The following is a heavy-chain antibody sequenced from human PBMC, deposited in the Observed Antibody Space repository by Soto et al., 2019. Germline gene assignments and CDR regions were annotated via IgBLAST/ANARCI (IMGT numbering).Heavy chain of an antibody. CDR2: VYYTGIT. CDR1: GSSMSSSAYY. V-gene: IGHV4-39*01. CDR3: ARQGRPGYCTGGNCYPTFDI. D-gene: IGHD2-15*01. J-gene: IGHJ3*02. Sequence: QMHLQQSGPGLVKPSETLSLTCTVAGSSMSSSAYYWGWIRQPPGKGLEWIGSVYYTGITDYKSSLESRVSISADTSNNQFSLRLTSLSAADTAIYFCARQGRPGYCTGGNCYPTFDIWGPGTMVTVSS.